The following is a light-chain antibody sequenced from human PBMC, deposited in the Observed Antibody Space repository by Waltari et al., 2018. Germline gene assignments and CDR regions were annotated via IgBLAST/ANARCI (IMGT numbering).Light chain of an antibody. CDR3: QHYVSLPAT. Sequence: VLTQSPRTLSLSPRQRPTLSCRDSQSVSSTLACYQQKPGQAPRLLIYGASTRATVIPRRFSGGGSGTDFSLTISRLAADDFAVYYCQHYVSLPATFGQGTKVEIK. CDR1: QSVSST. V-gene: IGKV3-20*01. J-gene: IGKJ1*01. CDR2: GAS.